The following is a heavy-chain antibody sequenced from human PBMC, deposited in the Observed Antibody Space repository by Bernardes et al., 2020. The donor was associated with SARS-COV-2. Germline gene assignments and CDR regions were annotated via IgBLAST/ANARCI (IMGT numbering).Heavy chain of an antibody. CDR3: AREENWNDWGYYYGMDV. CDR2: IWYDGSNK. J-gene: IGHJ6*02. Sequence: GGSLRLSCAASGFTFSSYGMHWVRQAPGKGLEWVAVIWYDGSNKYYADSVKGRFTISRDNSKNTLYLQMNSLRAEDTAVYYCAREENWNDWGYYYGMDVWGQGTTVTVSS. D-gene: IGHD1-1*01. CDR1: GFTFSSYG. V-gene: IGHV3-33*01.